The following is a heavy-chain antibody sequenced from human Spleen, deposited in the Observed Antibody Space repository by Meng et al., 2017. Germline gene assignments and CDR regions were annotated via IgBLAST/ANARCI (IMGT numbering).Heavy chain of an antibody. D-gene: IGHD2-15*01. CDR3: ATHLRSPGYGSAS. V-gene: IGHV4-34*01. CDR1: GGSFSGYY. CDR2: TYHSEGS. J-gene: IGHJ5*02. Sequence: QVQLQQWGAGLLKPSEALSLTCAVFGGSFSGYYWGWIRQPPGQGLEWIGSTYHSEGSSYNPSLKSRVTISLDTSKNQFSLKLSSVTAADTAVYYCATHLRSPGYGSASWGQGTLVTVSS.